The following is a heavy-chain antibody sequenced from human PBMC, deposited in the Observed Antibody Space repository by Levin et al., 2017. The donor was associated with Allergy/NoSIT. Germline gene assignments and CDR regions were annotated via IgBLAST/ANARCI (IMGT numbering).Heavy chain of an antibody. CDR2: INHSGST. CDR1: GGSFSGYY. CDR3: ASSSPTTPSTYDY. V-gene: IGHV4-34*01. J-gene: IGHJ4*02. Sequence: SQTLSLTCAVYGGSFSGYYWSWIRQPPGKGLEWIGEINHSGSTNYNPSLKSRVTISVDTSKNQFSLKLSSVTAADTAVYYCASSSPTTPSTYDYWGQGTLVTVSS. D-gene: IGHD5-12*01.